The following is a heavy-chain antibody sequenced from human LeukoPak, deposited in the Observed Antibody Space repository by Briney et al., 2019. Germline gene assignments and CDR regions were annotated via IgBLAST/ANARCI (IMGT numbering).Heavy chain of an antibody. Sequence: GGSLRLSCAASGFTFKSYAMAWVRQAPGKGLEWVSGISGSGDRVYYAESVLGRFTISRDNSKKTLYLQMNSLRADDTAVYHCAKVSAGEHTYWSESQRDRWFDPWGQGTLVTVSS. V-gene: IGHV3-23*01. J-gene: IGHJ5*02. D-gene: IGHD3-3*01. CDR2: ISGSGDRV. CDR1: GFTFKSYA. CDR3: AKVSAGEHTYWSESQRDRWFDP.